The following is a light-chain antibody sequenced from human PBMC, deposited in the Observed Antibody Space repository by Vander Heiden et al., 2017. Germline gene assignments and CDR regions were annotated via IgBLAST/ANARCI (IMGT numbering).Light chain of an antibody. J-gene: IGLJ3*02. CDR2: SNN. V-gene: IGLV1-44*01. CDR3: AAWDDSLFWV. Sequence: QSVLTQPPSASGTPGQRVTISRSGSNSNIGSNTVNWYQQLPGTAPKLLIYSNNQRPSGVPDRFSGSKSGTSDSLAISGLQSDDVADYYCAAWDDSLFWVFGGGTKLTVL. CDR1: NSNIGSNT.